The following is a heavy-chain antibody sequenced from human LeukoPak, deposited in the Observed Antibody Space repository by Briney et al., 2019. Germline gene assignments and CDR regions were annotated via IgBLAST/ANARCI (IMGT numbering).Heavy chain of an antibody. CDR3: ASGWGFLYYYDSSGYTPNNAFDI. J-gene: IGHJ3*02. Sequence: ASVKVSCKASGYTFTSCYMHWVRQAPGQGLEWMGIINPSGGSTSYAQKFQGRVTMTRDTSTSTVYMELSSLKSEDTAVYYCASGWGFLYYYDSSGYTPNNAFDIWGQGTMVTVSS. D-gene: IGHD3-22*01. V-gene: IGHV1-46*01. CDR2: INPSGGST. CDR1: GYTFTSCY.